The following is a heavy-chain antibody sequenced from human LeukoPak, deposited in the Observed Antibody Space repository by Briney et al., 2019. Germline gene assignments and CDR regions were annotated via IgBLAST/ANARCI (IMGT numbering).Heavy chain of an antibody. D-gene: IGHD3-10*01. V-gene: IGHV4-4*07. J-gene: IGHJ5*02. Sequence: SETLSLTCTVSGGSISSYYWSWIRQPAAKGPELVGRIYTSGNTDYNPSLKSRVTMSVETSKNQFSLKLSSVTAADTAVYYCARGRYGSGSYYNGGGEFDPWGQGTLVTVSS. CDR2: IYTSGNT. CDR1: GGSISSYY. CDR3: ARGRYGSGSYYNGGGEFDP.